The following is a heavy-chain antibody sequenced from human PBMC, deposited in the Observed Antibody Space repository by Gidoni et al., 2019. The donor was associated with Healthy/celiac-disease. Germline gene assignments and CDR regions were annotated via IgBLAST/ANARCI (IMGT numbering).Heavy chain of an antibody. CDR3: AIPTLDVDTAMATTRGVDY. D-gene: IGHD5-18*01. Sequence: EVQLVESGGGLVQPGGSLRLSCAASGFTFSSYEMHWVRQAPGKGLEWVSDISSSGSTIYYADSLKGRFTISRDNAKNSLYLQMNSLRAEDTAVYYWAIPTLDVDTAMATTRGVDYWGQGTLVTVSS. V-gene: IGHV3-48*03. CDR1: GFTFSSYE. CDR2: ISSSGSTI. J-gene: IGHJ4*02.